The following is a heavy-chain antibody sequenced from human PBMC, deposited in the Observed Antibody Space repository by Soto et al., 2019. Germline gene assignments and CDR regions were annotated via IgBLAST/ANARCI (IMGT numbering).Heavy chain of an antibody. V-gene: IGHV2-5*02. CDR2: IYWDDDK. Sequence: QITLNESGPTVVRPTETLTLTCRFSGFSLTTSGVGVGWIRQSPGKAPEWLALIYWDDDKRYSASLKSRLTPTKDTSKNQVVLTVSDLDPTDTATYYCAHRVLRSVFGLVTTTAIYFDFWGQGTPVAVSS. CDR3: AHRVLRSVFGLVTTTAIYFDF. J-gene: IGHJ4*02. D-gene: IGHD3-3*01. CDR1: GFSLTTSGVG.